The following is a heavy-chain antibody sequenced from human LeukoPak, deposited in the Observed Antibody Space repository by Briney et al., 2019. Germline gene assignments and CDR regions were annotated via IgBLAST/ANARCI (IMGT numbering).Heavy chain of an antibody. V-gene: IGHV4-4*02. Sequence: SETLSLTCAVSGGSISSSNWWSGVRQPPGKGLGWIGEIYHSGSTNYNPSLKSRVTISVDKSKHQFSLKLSSVTAADTAVYYCARFLRFLEDYDAFDIWGQGTMVTVSS. CDR2: IYHSGST. CDR1: GGSISSSNW. D-gene: IGHD3-3*01. J-gene: IGHJ3*02. CDR3: ARFLRFLEDYDAFDI.